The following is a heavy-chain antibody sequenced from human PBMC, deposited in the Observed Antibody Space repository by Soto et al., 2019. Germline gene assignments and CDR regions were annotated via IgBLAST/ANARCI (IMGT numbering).Heavy chain of an antibody. CDR3: ARESVDNWFDP. J-gene: IGHJ5*02. Sequence: GESLKISCAASGFTFSSYAMHWVRQAPGKGLEWVAVISYDGSNKYYADSVKGRFTISRDNSKNTLYLQMNSLRAEDTAVCYCARESVDNWFDPWGQGTMGTAPQ. CDR2: ISYDGSNK. D-gene: IGHD5-12*01. CDR1: GFTFSSYA. V-gene: IGHV3-30-3*01.